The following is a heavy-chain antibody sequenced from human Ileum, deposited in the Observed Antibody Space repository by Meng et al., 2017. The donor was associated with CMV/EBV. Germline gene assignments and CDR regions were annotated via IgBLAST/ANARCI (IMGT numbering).Heavy chain of an antibody. J-gene: IGHJ4*02. Sequence: GESLKISCAASGFTVSSSYMSWVRQAPGKGLEGISGIFSGGGPYYLDSVRGRFTLSRDNSKNTLYLQMNSLRDEDTAVYYCARGYTSYYFFDYWGQGTLVTVSS. V-gene: IGHV3-53*01. CDR1: GFTVSSSY. CDR2: IFSGGGP. CDR3: ARGYTSYYFFDY. D-gene: IGHD1-26*01.